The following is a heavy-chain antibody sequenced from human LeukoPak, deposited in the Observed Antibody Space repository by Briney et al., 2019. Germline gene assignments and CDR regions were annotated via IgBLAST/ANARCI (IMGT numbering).Heavy chain of an antibody. CDR3: ASLTKGRRFTMIAPTDY. V-gene: IGHV4-34*01. CDR1: GGSFSGYS. J-gene: IGHJ4*02. D-gene: IGHD3-22*01. CDR2: IYHSGST. Sequence: PSETLSLTCAVYGGSFSGYSWNWIRQPPGKGLEWIGEIYHSGSTNYNPSLKSRVTISVDKSKNQFSLKLSSVTAADTAVYYCASLTKGRRFTMIAPTDYWGQGTLVTVSS.